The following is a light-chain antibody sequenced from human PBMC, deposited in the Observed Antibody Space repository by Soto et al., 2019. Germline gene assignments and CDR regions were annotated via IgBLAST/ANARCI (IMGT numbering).Light chain of an antibody. Sequence: EIVMTQSPASLSVSPGEGATLSCRASQTVASNLAWYQQKPGQAPRLLIHGASTRASGVPARFSGSASGTDFTLTISSLQSEDFAVYYCQQYHNWPPQYTFGQGTKLQIK. CDR1: QTVASN. CDR3: QQYHNWPPQYT. CDR2: GAS. J-gene: IGKJ2*01. V-gene: IGKV3-15*01.